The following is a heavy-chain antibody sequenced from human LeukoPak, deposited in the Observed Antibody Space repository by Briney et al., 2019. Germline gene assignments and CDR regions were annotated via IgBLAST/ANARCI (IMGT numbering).Heavy chain of an antibody. CDR3: AKHSHDGSAPYYEVQLDY. CDR2: ISRSGVAT. D-gene: IGHD3-22*01. V-gene: IGHV3-23*01. Sequence: GGTLRLSCAASGFTFTSFAMSWVRQAPGKGLEWVSTISRSGVATYYANSVKGRFTISRDNSKNTVYVQMNSRRAEDTAIYYCAKHSHDGSAPYYEVQLDYWGQGTLVTVSS. CDR1: GFTFTSFA. J-gene: IGHJ4*02.